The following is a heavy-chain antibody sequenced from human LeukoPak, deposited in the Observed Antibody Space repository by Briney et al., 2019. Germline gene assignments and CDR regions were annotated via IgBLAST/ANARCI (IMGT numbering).Heavy chain of an antibody. Sequence: GGSLRLSCTASGFSFSTYAMTWVRQAPGKGLEWISSMSSGSRYIYYADSVRGRFTISRDNTKNSLYLLMNNLRAEDTAIYYCARDGPTGASRVFVVQWGQGTPVTVSS. J-gene: IGHJ4*02. CDR3: ARDGPTGASRVFVVQ. D-gene: IGHD2-15*01. CDR1: GFSFSTYA. V-gene: IGHV3-21*06. CDR2: MSSGSRYI.